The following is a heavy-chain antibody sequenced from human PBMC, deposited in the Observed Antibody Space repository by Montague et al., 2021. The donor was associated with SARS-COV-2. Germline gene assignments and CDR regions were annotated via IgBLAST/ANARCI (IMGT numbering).Heavy chain of an antibody. D-gene: IGHD3-3*01. CDR1: GFTFSSYW. V-gene: IGHV3-7*01. Sequence: FLRLSCAASGFTFSSYWMSWVRQAPGKGLEWVANIKQDGSEKYYVDSVKGRFTISRDNAKNSLYLQMNSLRAEDTAVYYCARDRGSYYDFWSGYWYMDVWGKGTTVTVSS. CDR2: IKQDGSEK. CDR3: ARDRGSYYDFWSGYWYMDV. J-gene: IGHJ6*03.